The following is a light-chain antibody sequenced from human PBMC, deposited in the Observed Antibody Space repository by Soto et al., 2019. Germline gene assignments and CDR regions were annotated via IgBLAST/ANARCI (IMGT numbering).Light chain of an antibody. Sequence: QSALTQPASVSGSPGQSITISCTGTSSDVGGYNYVSWSQQHPGKAPKLVIYEVSNRPSGVSNRFSGSKSGNTASLTISGLQAEDEADYYCCSYTSTSLYVFGTGTKLTVL. CDR1: SSDVGGYNY. CDR3: CSYTSTSLYV. V-gene: IGLV2-14*01. CDR2: EVS. J-gene: IGLJ1*01.